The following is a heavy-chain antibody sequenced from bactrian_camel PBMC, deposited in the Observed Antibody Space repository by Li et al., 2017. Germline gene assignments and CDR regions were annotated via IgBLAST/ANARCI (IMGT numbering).Heavy chain of an antibody. D-gene: IGHD7*01. J-gene: IGHJ6*01. Sequence: HVQLVESGGGSVQEGGSLLLSCVASGLTFYGSDMGWYRQVPGNECGLVATLSADSPTYYAHSVKGRFTISQDSAKNILYLQMHSLKPEDTGTYYCAAREAEQNRCSGGFRMGTFGYFGQGTQVTVS. V-gene: IGHV3S55*01. CDR1: GLTFYGSD. CDR3: AAREAEQNRCSGGFRMGTFGY. CDR2: LSADSPT.